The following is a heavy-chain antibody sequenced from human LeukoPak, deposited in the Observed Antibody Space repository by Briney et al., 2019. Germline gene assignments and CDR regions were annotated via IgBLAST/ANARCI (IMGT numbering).Heavy chain of an antibody. Sequence: EPSETLSLTCAVSGGSISSGGYYWSWIRQHPGKGLEWIGYIYYSGSTYYNPSLRSRITISLDTSKNQFSLKLSSVIAADTAVYYCARLRHNGYSYGYVDYWGQGTLVTASS. J-gene: IGHJ4*02. CDR2: IYYSGST. CDR1: GGSISSGGYY. CDR3: ARLRHNGYSYGYVDY. V-gene: IGHV4-31*11. D-gene: IGHD5-18*01.